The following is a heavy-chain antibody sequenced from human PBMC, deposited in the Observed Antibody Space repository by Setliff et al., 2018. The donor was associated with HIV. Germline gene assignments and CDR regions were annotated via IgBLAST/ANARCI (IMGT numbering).Heavy chain of an antibody. CDR3: ASGVLVVSAIFPASIAFDI. Sequence: HPGGSLRLSCAASGFIFSSFAMHWVRQAPGKGLEWVAVISFDGSNKYYADSVKGRFTVSRDNSKNTLYLQMNSLRAEDSAVYYCASGVLVVSAIFPASIAFDIWGQGTMVTVSS. D-gene: IGHD2-8*02. CDR1: GFIFSSFA. J-gene: IGHJ3*02. V-gene: IGHV3-30-3*01. CDR2: ISFDGSNK.